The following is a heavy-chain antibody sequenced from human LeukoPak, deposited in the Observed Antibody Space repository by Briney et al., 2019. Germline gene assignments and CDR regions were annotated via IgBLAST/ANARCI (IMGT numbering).Heavy chain of an antibody. J-gene: IGHJ5*02. V-gene: IGHV3-74*01. CDR2: INSDGSST. CDR3: ARVGVVVAATGNLWFDP. D-gene: IGHD2-15*01. CDR1: GFTFSSYW. Sequence: GGSLRLSCAASGFTFSSYWMHWVRRAPGKGLVWVSRINSDGSSTSYADSVKGRFTISRDNAKNSLYLQMNSLRAEDTAVYYCARVGVVVAATGNLWFDPWGQGTLVTVSS.